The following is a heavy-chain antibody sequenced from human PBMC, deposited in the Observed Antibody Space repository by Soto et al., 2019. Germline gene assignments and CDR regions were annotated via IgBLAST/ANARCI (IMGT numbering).Heavy chain of an antibody. CDR1: GGSFSGYY. D-gene: IGHD3-16*02. CDR2: INHSGST. J-gene: IGHJ4*02. CDR3: ARGKLSDYVWGSYRYHFDY. V-gene: IGHV4-34*01. Sequence: QVQLQQWGAGLLKPSETLSLTCAVYGGSFSGYYWSWIRQPPGKVLEWIGEINHSGSTNYNPSLKSRVTISVDTSKNQFSLKLSSVTAADTAVYYCARGKLSDYVWGSYRYHFDYWGQGTVVTVSS.